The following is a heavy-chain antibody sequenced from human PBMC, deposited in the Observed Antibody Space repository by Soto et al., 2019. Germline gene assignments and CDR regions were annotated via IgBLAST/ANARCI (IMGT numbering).Heavy chain of an antibody. V-gene: IGHV3-30*18. CDR1: GFTFSSYG. CDR2: ISYDGSNK. Sequence: LRLSCAASGFTFSSYGMHWVRQAPGKGLEWVAVISYDGSNKYYADSVKGRFTISRDNSKNTLYLQMNSLRAEDTAVYYCAKDLRVVPAAINYYYYYYGMDVWGQGTTVTVSS. J-gene: IGHJ6*02. D-gene: IGHD2-2*01. CDR3: AKDLRVVPAAINYYYYYYGMDV.